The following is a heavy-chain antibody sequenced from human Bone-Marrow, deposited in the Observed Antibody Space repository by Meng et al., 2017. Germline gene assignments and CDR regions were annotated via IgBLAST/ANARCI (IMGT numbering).Heavy chain of an antibody. CDR2: ISAYTGDT. Sequence: QVTLGLSSDGATKPEASVNVSCKASGYTVTSYGITWVRQAPGQGLEWMGWISAYTGDTKYAQNFQGRVTMTTDTSTDTAYMELRSLRSDDTAMYFCARDDDYGDYFPVWYWGQGTLVTVSS. J-gene: IGHJ4*02. D-gene: IGHD4-17*01. CDR1: GYTVTSYG. CDR3: ARDDDYGDYFPVWY. V-gene: IGHV1-18*01.